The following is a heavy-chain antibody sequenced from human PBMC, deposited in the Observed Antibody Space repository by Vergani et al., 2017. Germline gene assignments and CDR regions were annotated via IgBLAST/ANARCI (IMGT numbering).Heavy chain of an antibody. CDR1: GGSFSGYY. CDR3: ARGGGFDAFDI. V-gene: IGHV4-34*01. Sequence: QVQLQQWGAGLLKPSETLSLTCAVYGGSFSGYYWSWIRQPPGKGLEWIGEINHSGSTNYNPSLKSRVTISVDTSKNQFSLKLSSVTAAATAVYYCARGGGFDAFDIWGQGTMVTVSS. CDR2: INHSGST. J-gene: IGHJ3*02.